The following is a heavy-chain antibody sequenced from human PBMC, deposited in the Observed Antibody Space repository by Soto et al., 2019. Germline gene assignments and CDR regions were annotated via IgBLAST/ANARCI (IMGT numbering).Heavy chain of an antibody. Sequence: ASVKVSCKASGYTFTSYAISWVRQAPGQGLEWLGWISAYNGNTKYAQKLQGRVTMTTDTSTSTAYMELRSLRSDDTALYYCAKDRPRRTSGYFFDYWGQGTPVTVSS. J-gene: IGHJ4*02. V-gene: IGHV1-18*01. CDR2: ISAYNGNT. CDR1: GYTFTSYA. D-gene: IGHD1-1*01. CDR3: AKDRPRRTSGYFFDY.